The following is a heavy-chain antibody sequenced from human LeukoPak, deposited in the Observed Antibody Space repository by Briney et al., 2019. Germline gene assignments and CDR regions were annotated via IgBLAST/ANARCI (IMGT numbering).Heavy chain of an antibody. CDR1: GYSISSGYY. Sequence: NPSETLSLTCTVSGYSISSGYYWGWIRQPPGKGLEWIGSIYHSGSTNYNPSLKSRVTISVDTSKNQFSLKLSSVTAADTAVYYCARGGAYDYVWGSSYYYYYYYMDVWGKGTTVTVSS. V-gene: IGHV4-38-2*02. CDR2: IYHSGST. J-gene: IGHJ6*03. CDR3: ARGGAYDYVWGSSYYYYYYYMDV. D-gene: IGHD3-16*01.